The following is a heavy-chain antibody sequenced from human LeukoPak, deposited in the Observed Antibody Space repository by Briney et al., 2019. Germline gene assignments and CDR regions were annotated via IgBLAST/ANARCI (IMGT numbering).Heavy chain of an antibody. J-gene: IGHJ1*01. CDR2: INPNSGGT. Sequence: ASVKVSCKASGYTFTGYYMRWVRQAPGQGLEWMGWINPNSGGTNYAQKFQGRVTMTRDTSISTAYMELSSLRSEDTAVYYCARDNSGSYFEYFQHWGQGTLVTVSS. CDR1: GYTFTGYY. CDR3: ARDNSGSYFEYFQH. V-gene: IGHV1-2*02. D-gene: IGHD1-26*01.